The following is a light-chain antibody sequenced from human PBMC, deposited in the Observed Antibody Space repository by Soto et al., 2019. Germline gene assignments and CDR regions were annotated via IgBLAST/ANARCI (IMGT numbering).Light chain of an antibody. CDR3: QQYNNWPFT. CDR1: QSVSSN. Sequence: EIVMTQSPATLSVSPGERATLSCRASQSVSSNLACYQQKPGQAPRLLIYGASTRATGIPARFSGSGSGTEFTLTISSLQSEEFAVYYCQQYNNWPFTFGPGTKVDSK. V-gene: IGKV3-15*01. CDR2: GAS. J-gene: IGKJ3*01.